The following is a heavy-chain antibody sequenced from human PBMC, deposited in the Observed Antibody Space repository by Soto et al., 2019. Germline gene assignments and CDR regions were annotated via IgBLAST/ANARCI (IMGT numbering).Heavy chain of an antibody. CDR3: ARFAATSGINAFDV. D-gene: IGHD1-1*01. CDR2: IYLRDSQT. Sequence: GECLRSSWQGSGYTFTNYWLVWWRQLPGKGLEWMGIIYLRDSQTTYSPSCQGQVTISDDKSLNSAFLQWSSLKASDTATYYCARFAATSGINAFDVWGPGTMVTV. J-gene: IGHJ3*01. V-gene: IGHV5-51*01. CDR1: GYTFTNYW.